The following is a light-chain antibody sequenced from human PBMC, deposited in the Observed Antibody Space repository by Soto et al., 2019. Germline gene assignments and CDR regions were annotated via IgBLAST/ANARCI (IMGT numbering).Light chain of an antibody. CDR2: GAS. V-gene: IGKV3-20*01. Sequence: EIVLTQSPGTLSLSPGERATLSCRASQTVRSSYLAWYQQKPGQAPRLLIYGASSRATGIPDRFSGSGSGTDFTLTISRLEPEDFTLYYCQQYGSSWTFGQGTKVEIK. J-gene: IGKJ1*01. CDR1: QTVRSSY. CDR3: QQYGSSWT.